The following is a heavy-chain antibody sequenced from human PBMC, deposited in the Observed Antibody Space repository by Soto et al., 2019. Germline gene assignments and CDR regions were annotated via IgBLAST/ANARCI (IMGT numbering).Heavy chain of an antibody. D-gene: IGHD6-13*01. Sequence: SLRLSCAASGFTFSSYGMHWVRQAPGKGLEWVAVISYDGSNKYYADSVKGRFTISRDNSKNTLYLQMNSLRAEDTAVYYCAKGGIAAAGTSVWGQGTLVTVSS. CDR1: GFTFSSYG. V-gene: IGHV3-30*18. J-gene: IGHJ4*02. CDR2: ISYDGSNK. CDR3: AKGGIAAAGTSV.